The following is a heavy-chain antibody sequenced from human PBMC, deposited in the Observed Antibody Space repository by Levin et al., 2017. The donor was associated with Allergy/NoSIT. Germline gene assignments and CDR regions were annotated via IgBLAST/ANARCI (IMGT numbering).Heavy chain of an antibody. CDR2: ISYDGSNK. D-gene: IGHD2-8*01. J-gene: IGHJ6*02. CDR1: GFTFSSYG. Sequence: GGSLRLSCAASGFTFSSYGMHWVRQAPGKGLEWVAVISYDGSNKYYADSVKGRFTISRDNSKNTLYLQMNSLRAEDTAVYYCAKEGYGIRDPGNGEIPSGMDVWGQGTTVTVSS. V-gene: IGHV3-30*18. CDR3: AKEGYGIRDPGNGEIPSGMDV.